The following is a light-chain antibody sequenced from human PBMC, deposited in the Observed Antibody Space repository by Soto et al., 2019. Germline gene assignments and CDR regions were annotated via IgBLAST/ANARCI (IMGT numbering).Light chain of an antibody. J-gene: IGLJ2*01. CDR3: SSYGASSTL. CDR2: DVS. Sequence: QSVLTQPASVSGSPGQSITIPCTGTSNDIGGYNYVSWYQQHPGKVPKLIIFDVSYRPSGISDRFSGSKSGNTASLTISGLQPEDEADYYCSSYGASSTLFGGGTKVTV. CDR1: SNDIGGYNY. V-gene: IGLV2-14*03.